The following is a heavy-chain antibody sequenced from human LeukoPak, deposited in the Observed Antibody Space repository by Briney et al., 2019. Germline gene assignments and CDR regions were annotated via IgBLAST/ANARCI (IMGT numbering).Heavy chain of an antibody. Sequence: GGSLRLSCAASGFTFSIYGIHWVRQGPGKGLEWVAFIRYDGSNKYYADSVKGRFTISRDNCKNTLYLQMNSLRPEDTAVYYCAKDAPQSYDTSGYYPDYWGQGTLDTVSS. V-gene: IGHV3-30*02. CDR2: IRYDGSNK. J-gene: IGHJ4*02. CDR3: AKDAPQSYDTSGYYPDY. D-gene: IGHD3-22*01. CDR1: GFTFSIYG.